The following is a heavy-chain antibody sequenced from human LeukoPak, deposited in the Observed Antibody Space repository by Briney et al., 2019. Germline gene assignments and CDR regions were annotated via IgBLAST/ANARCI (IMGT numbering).Heavy chain of an antibody. V-gene: IGHV1-69*05. CDR1: GGTFSSYA. Sequence: ASVKVSCKASGGTFSSYAISWVRQAPGQGLEWMGGIIPIFGTANYAQKFQGRVTITTDESTSTAYMELSSLRSEDTAVYYCAREGSDRFNYFDYWGQGTLVTVSS. CDR2: IIPIFGTA. J-gene: IGHJ4*02. CDR3: AREGSDRFNYFDY. D-gene: IGHD3-22*01.